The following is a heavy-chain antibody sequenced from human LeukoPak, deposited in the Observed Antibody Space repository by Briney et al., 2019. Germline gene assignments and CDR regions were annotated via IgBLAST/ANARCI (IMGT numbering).Heavy chain of an antibody. Sequence: SQTLSLTCAISGDSVSNNYAAWNWIRQSPSRGLEWLGRTYYRSRWYNDYAVSVKSRITINPDTSKNQFSLQLNSVTPEDTAVYYCARVDRAISTTGTLGDWGQGTLVTVSS. V-gene: IGHV6-1*01. CDR2: TYYRSRWYN. J-gene: IGHJ4*02. CDR3: ARVDRAISTTGTLGD. D-gene: IGHD6-13*01. CDR1: GDSVSNNYAA.